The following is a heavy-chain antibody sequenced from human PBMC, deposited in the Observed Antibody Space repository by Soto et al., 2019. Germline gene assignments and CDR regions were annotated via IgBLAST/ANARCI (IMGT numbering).Heavy chain of an antibody. CDR1: GFTFGSYT. CDR2: INASGGRT. Sequence: WGSLRLSCAASGFTFGSYTMSWFRQAPGKGLEWVSTINASGGRTYYADSVKGRFTISRDNSRNILYLQMNSLRAEDTAVFYCAKDLGEVPGTGGGFDYWGQGNLVTGSS. CDR3: AKDLGEVPGTGGGFDY. D-gene: IGHD6-19*01. V-gene: IGHV3-23*01. J-gene: IGHJ4*02.